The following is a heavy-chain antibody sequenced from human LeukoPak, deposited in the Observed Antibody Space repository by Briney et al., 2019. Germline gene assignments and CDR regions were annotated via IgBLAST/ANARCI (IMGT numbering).Heavy chain of an antibody. Sequence: SETLFLTCTVSGGSIGSYYWSWIRQPPGKGLEWIGYIYYSGSTNYNPSLKSRVTISVDTSKNQFSLKLSSVTAADTAVYYCARSSIVGATSDYWGQGTLVTVSS. V-gene: IGHV4-59*08. J-gene: IGHJ4*02. CDR3: ARSSIVGATSDY. D-gene: IGHD1-26*01. CDR1: GGSIGSYY. CDR2: IYYSGST.